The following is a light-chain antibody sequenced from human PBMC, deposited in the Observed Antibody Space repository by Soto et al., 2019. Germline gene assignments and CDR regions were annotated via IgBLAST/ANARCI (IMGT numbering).Light chain of an antibody. J-gene: IGKJ4*01. CDR3: QQYYNWPPLT. CDR2: GAS. V-gene: IGKV3-15*01. CDR1: QSVNSE. Sequence: VTQSPATLSLSPGDRVTLSCRASQSVNSELAWYQQKPGQAPSLLIYGASTRATGVPARFSGSGSGTEFTLTITSLQSEDFAVYYCQQYYNWPPLTFGGGTKVEIK.